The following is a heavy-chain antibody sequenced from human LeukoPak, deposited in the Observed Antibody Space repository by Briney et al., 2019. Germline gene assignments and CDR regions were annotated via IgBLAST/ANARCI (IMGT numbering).Heavy chain of an antibody. Sequence: GGSLRLSCAASGFTFSSYAMSWVRQAPGKGLEWVSAISGSGGSIYYADSVKGRFTISRDNAKNSLYLQMNSLRAEDTAVYYCARDPWRRGYSYGFDYWGQGTLVTVSS. V-gene: IGHV3-23*01. CDR1: GFTFSSYA. CDR3: ARDPWRRGYSYGFDY. D-gene: IGHD5-18*01. CDR2: ISGSGGSI. J-gene: IGHJ4*02.